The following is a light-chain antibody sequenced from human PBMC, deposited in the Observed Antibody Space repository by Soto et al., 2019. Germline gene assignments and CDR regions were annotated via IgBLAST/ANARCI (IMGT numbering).Light chain of an antibody. Sequence: QSVLTQPPSVSAAPGQKVTISCSGRSPNIGGNSVSWYQQLPGTAPKLLIYDDNKRPSGIPDRFSGSTSGNAASLTISALQADDEADYFCCSSAPESTYVFGTGTKVTVL. V-gene: IGLV1-51*01. CDR2: DDN. J-gene: IGLJ1*01. CDR3: CSSAPESTYV. CDR1: SPNIGGNS.